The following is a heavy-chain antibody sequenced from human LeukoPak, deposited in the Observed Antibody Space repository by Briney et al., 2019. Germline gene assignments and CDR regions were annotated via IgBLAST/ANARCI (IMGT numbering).Heavy chain of an antibody. V-gene: IGHV1-69*01. CDR3: TTRACHPGGCSSTFYYYYGLHF. CDR2: IIPIFGTA. J-gene: IGHJ6*02. D-gene: IGHD2-15*01. CDR1: GNSISNYA. Sequence: GSSVKVSCKASGNSISNYAVSWVRQAPGQGFEWMGGIIPIFGTADYAQKFQGRVTITADQSTSTTYMALSSLKSEDTATYYCTTRACHPGGCSSTFYYYYGLHFWGQGTTVSVSS.